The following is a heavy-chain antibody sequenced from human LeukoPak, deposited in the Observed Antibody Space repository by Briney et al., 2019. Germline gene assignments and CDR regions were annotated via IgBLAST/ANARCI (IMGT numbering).Heavy chain of an antibody. Sequence: SETLSLTCTVSGGSISSSSYYWGWIRQPPGKGLEWIGSIYYSGSTYYNPSLKSRVTISVDTSKNQFSLKLRSVTAEYTAVYYCASSPTSVAYYDILTGYPGGVGFDYWGQGTLVTVSS. CDR1: GGSISSSSYY. V-gene: IGHV4-39*07. D-gene: IGHD3-9*01. CDR3: ASSPTSVAYYDILTGYPGGVGFDY. CDR2: IYYSGST. J-gene: IGHJ4*02.